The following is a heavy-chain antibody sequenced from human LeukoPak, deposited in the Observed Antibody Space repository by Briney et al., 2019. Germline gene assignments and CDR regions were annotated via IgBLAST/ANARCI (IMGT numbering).Heavy chain of an antibody. CDR3: ARARPSITMVRGVMYFDY. CDR1: GFTFSDYY. CDR2: ISSSGSTI. D-gene: IGHD3-10*01. J-gene: IGHJ4*02. Sequence: GGSLRLSCAASGFTFSDYYMSWIRQAPGKGLEWVSYISSSGSTIYYADSVKGRFTISRDNAKNPLYLQMNSLRAEDTAVYYCARARPSITMVRGVMYFDYWGQGTLVTVSS. V-gene: IGHV3-11*04.